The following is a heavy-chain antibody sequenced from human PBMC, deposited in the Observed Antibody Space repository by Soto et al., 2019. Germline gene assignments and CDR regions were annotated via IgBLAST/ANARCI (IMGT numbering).Heavy chain of an antibody. CDR1: GFTFSSYG. CDR2: ISYDGSNK. CDR3: AKEKITTKKYYFDY. D-gene: IGHD2-2*01. V-gene: IGHV3-30*18. J-gene: IGHJ4*02. Sequence: QVQLVESGGGVVQPGRSLRLSCAASGFTFSSYGMHWVRQAPGKGLEWVAVISYDGSNKYYADSVKGRFTISRDNSQNTLYLEMNSLRAEDTAVYYCAKEKITTKKYYFDYWGQGTLVTVSS.